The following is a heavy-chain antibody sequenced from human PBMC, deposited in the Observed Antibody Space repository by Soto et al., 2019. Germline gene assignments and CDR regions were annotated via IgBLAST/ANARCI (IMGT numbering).Heavy chain of an antibody. Sequence: EVQLVESGGGLVKPGGSLRLSCAASGFTFSSYSMNWVRQAPGKGLEWVSSISSSSSYIYYADSVKGRFTISRDNGKNPLDPQKNSLEGGDTGLDFLAAQRTAAAGTPYWGQGTLVTVSS. J-gene: IGHJ4*02. CDR1: GFTFSSYS. D-gene: IGHD6-13*01. V-gene: IGHV3-21*01. CDR3: AAQRTAAAGTPY. CDR2: ISSSSSYI.